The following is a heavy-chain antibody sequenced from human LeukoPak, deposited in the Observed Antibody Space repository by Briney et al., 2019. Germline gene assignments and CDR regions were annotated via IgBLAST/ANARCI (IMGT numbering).Heavy chain of an antibody. J-gene: IGHJ6*02. CDR3: AKERQAYYYYGMDV. V-gene: IGHV3-43*02. CDR1: GFTFDDYV. Sequence: GSLRLSCVASGFTFDDYVMHWVRQAPGKGLEFVSVISRDGESTYYADSVKGRFTISRDNSENSLYLQMNSLRIEDTAVYYCAKERQAYYYYGMDVWGQGTLVTVSS. CDR2: ISRDGEST.